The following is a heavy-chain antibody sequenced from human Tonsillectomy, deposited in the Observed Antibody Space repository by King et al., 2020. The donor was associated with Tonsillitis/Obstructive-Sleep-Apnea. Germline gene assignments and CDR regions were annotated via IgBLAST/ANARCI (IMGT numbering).Heavy chain of an antibody. CDR1: GFTFSSYG. D-gene: IGHD2-2*01. CDR2: IWDDGSNK. V-gene: IGHV3-33*01. CDR3: ASQYCSSTSCYYYY. Sequence: VQLVESGGGVVQPGRSLRLSCAASGFTFSSYGMHWVRQAPGKGLEWVAVIWDDGSNKYYADSVKGRFTISRDNSKNTLYLQMNSLRAEDTAVYYCASQYCSSTSCYYYYWGQGTLVTVSS. J-gene: IGHJ4*02.